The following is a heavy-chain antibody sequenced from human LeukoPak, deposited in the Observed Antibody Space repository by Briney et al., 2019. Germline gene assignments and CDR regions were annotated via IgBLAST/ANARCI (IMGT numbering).Heavy chain of an antibody. CDR2: ISSSSSYI. Sequence: PGGSLRLSCAASGFTVSSNYMSWVRQAPGKGLEWVSSISSSSSYIYYADSVKGRFTISRDNAKNSLYLQMNSLRAEDTAVYYCARTPGGYSYGSYAFDIWGQGTMVTVSS. CDR1: GFTVSSNY. J-gene: IGHJ3*02. V-gene: IGHV3-21*01. CDR3: ARTPGGYSYGSYAFDI. D-gene: IGHD5-18*01.